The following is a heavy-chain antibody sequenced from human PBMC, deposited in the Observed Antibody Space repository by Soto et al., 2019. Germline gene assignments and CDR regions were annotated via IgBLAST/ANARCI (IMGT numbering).Heavy chain of an antibody. J-gene: IGHJ4*02. CDR2: IIPIFNTT. CDR1: GTRFSNYV. Sequence: QVQLVQSGAEVKMPGSSLKVSCTVSGTRFSNYVISWVRQAPGQGLEWLGRIIPIFNTTQYPQKLQGRVTITADKSTNTASLELSSLRFDDTAVYYCAREGRGKKAGYNGLVSLGYWGQGTPVTVSS. V-gene: IGHV1-69*06. D-gene: IGHD2-2*02. CDR3: AREGRGKKAGYNGLVSLGY.